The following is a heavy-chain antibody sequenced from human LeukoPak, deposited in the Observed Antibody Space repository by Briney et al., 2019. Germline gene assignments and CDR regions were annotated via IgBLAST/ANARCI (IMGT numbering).Heavy chain of an antibody. CDR3: ARDSSGYYLSYFDY. V-gene: IGHV3-48*04. CDR1: GFTFSSYG. Sequence: GGSLRLSCAASGFTFSSYGMNWGRQAPGKGLEWVSYISSSGSTIYYADSVKGRFTISRDNAKNSLYLQMNSLSAEDTAVYYCARDSSGYYLSYFDYWGQGTLVTVSS. CDR2: ISSSGSTI. J-gene: IGHJ4*02. D-gene: IGHD3-22*01.